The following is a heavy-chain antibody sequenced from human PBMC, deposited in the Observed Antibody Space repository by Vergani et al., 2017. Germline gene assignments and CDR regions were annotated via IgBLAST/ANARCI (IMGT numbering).Heavy chain of an antibody. D-gene: IGHD3-22*01. CDR1: GESFSSFY. CDR2: ISSDGGST. J-gene: IGHJ4*02. V-gene: IGHV3-23*01. Sequence: VQLQQWGAGVVKPSGTLSLTCAVFGESFSSFYWSWIRQPPGKGLEWVSTISSDGGSTYYADSVKGRFTISRDNSKNTLSLQMNSLTAEDTAIYYCAGPQGTSAYYYGGFDYWGQGSLVTVSS. CDR3: AGPQGTSAYYYGGFDY.